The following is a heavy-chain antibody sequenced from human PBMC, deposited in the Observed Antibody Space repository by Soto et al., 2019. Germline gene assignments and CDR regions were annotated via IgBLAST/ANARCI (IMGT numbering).Heavy chain of an antibody. V-gene: IGHV1-2*02. J-gene: IGHJ5*02. CDR3: ARGCSGGTCFLFDI. CDR1: GYTFTDYY. D-gene: IGHD2-15*01. CDR2: INPNSGGT. Sequence: QVQLVQSGAEVKKPGASVKVSCQASGYTFTDYYMHWLRQAPGQGLEWMGWINPNSGGTNYAQEFRGRVTMTRDTSISTAYMEVNSLRSDDTAVYYCARGCSGGTCFLFDIWGQGTLVTVTS.